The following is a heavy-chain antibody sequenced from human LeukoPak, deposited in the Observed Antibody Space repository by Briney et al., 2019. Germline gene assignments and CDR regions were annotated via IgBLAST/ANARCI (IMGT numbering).Heavy chain of an antibody. V-gene: IGHV3-30*03. D-gene: IGHD6-19*01. Sequence: GGSLRLSCAASGFTFSNYGLHWVRQAPGKGLEWVAVISYDGSKKHYRDSVKGRFTISRDNSKNTPYLQMDSLRAEDTAVYYCARGQSADLWGQGTLVTVSS. CDR3: ARGQSADL. CDR1: GFTFSNYG. J-gene: IGHJ5*02. CDR2: ISYDGSKK.